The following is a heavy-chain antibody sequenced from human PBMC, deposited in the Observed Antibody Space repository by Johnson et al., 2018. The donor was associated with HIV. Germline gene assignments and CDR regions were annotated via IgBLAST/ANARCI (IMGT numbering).Heavy chain of an antibody. J-gene: IGHJ3*02. V-gene: IGHV3-30*02. CDR2: IRYDGSNK. CDR3: ARVHPAVAGNDAFDI. Sequence: QVQLVESGGGVVQPGGSLRLSCAASGFTFNNYGMHWVRQAPGKGLEWVAFIRYDGSNKNYVDSVTGRLTISRDNSKNTLYLQMNSLRAEDTAVYYCARVHPAVAGNDAFDIWGQGTMVTVSS. D-gene: IGHD6-19*01. CDR1: GFTFNNYG.